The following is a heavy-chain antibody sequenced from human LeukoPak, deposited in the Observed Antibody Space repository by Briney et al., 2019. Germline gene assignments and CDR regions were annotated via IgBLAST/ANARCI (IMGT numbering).Heavy chain of an antibody. CDR3: ARGPGDYDASDI. CDR2: IKENGNEQ. D-gene: IGHD1-26*01. V-gene: IGHV3-7*01. J-gene: IGHJ3*02. Sequence: GGSLRLSCEASGFLFTSYWMSWVRQAPGKGPEWVAHIKENGNEQYYADSVKGRFTISRDNVKQSLCLQMNNLRVEDTAVYYCARGPGDYDASDIRGQGTMVTVSS. CDR1: GFLFTSYW.